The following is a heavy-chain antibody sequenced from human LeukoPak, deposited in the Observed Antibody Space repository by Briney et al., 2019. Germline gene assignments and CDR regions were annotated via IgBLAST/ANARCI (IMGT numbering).Heavy chain of an antibody. CDR1: GYTFTSYY. V-gene: IGHV1-46*01. CDR3: ARVVLADAFDI. CDR2: INPSGGST. D-gene: IGHD3-3*02. Sequence: ASVKVSCKASGYTFTSYYMHWVRQAPGQGLEWTGIINPSGGSTSYAQKFQGRVTMTRDTSTSTVYMELSSLRSEDTAVYYCARVVLADAFDIWGQGTMVTVSS. J-gene: IGHJ3*02.